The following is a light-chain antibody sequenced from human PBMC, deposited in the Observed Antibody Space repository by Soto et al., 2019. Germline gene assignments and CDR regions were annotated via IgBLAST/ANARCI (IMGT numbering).Light chain of an antibody. CDR2: GAS. J-gene: IGKJ1*01. V-gene: IGKV3D-15*01. CDR1: QSVSASY. Sequence: EIVLTQSPGTLSLSPGERGTLSCRASQSVSASYLAWYQQKPGQAPRLLIYGASSRASGTPDRFSGSGSGTEFTLTISSLQSEDFAVYYCQQYNNWPPWTFGQGTKVDIK. CDR3: QQYNNWPPWT.